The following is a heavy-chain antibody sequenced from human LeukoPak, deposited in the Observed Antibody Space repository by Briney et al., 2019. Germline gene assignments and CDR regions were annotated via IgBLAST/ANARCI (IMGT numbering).Heavy chain of an antibody. CDR1: GFTFNSYS. J-gene: IGHJ6*04. CDR3: AELGITMNGGV. V-gene: IGHV3-21*01. D-gene: IGHD3-10*02. CDR2: ISSSSRFI. Sequence: PGGSLRLSCAASGFTFNSYSMNWFRQAPGKGLEWVSSISSSSRFIYYADSVKGRFTISRDNAKNSLYLQMNSLRAEDTAVYYCAELGITMNGGVWGKGTTVTISS.